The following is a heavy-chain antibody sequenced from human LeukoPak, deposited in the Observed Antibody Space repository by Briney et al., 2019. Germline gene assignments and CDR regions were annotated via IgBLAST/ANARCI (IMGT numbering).Heavy chain of an antibody. J-gene: IGHJ4*02. CDR2: IQSNGRNK. D-gene: IGHD2-2*01. Sequence: PGGSLRLSCAASGFIFSSDDMHWVRQAPGKGLVWVEGIQSNGRNKYYVDSVRGRFAISRDNSKSTLYLQVNSLRVEDTALYYCARESEGGTGTSCPDYWGQGTLVTVSS. V-gene: IGHV3-30*03. CDR1: GFIFSSDD. CDR3: ARESEGGTGTSCPDY.